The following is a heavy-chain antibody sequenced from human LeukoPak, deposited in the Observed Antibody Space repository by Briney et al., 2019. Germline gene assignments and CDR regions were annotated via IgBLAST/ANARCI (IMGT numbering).Heavy chain of an antibody. CDR1: GGSTNSYY. D-gene: IGHD5-24*01. J-gene: IGHJ5*02. V-gene: IGHV4-59*01. Sequence: SETLSLTCTVSGGSTNSYYWSWIRQPPGKGLEWIGYIYYSGSTNYNPSLKSRVTISVDTSKNQFSLKMSSVTAADTAVYYCARARDGHINNWFDPWGQGTLVTVSS. CDR3: ARARDGHINNWFDP. CDR2: IYYSGST.